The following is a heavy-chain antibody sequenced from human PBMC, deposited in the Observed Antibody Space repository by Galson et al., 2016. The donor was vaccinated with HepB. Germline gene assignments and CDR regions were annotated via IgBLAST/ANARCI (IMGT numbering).Heavy chain of an antibody. V-gene: IGHV3-21*04. CDR3: ANYQAGGPPPRFYGMDV. Sequence: SLRLSCAASGFIFDTYTINWVRQAPGRGLEWLSSISSNSNYIKYADSVKGRLTITRDNSKNTLYLQMNSLKAEDTAVYYCANYQAGGPPPRFYGMDVWGQGTTVTVSS. D-gene: IGHD1-26*01. CDR1: GFIFDTYT. J-gene: IGHJ6*02. CDR2: ISSNSNYI.